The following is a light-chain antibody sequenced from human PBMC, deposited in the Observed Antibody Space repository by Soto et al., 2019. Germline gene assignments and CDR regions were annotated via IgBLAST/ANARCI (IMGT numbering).Light chain of an antibody. CDR2: DDN. CDR3: GSWDSSLSAYV. V-gene: IGLV1-51*01. CDR1: SSNIGGDS. J-gene: IGLJ1*01. Sequence: QSVLTQPPSVSAAPGEKVTISCCGSSSNIGGDSVSWYQQLTGTAPKLLIYDDNKRPSGVPDRFSGSKSGTSANLGITGFQTGEEAHYYCGSWDSSLSAYVCGTGTKVTVL.